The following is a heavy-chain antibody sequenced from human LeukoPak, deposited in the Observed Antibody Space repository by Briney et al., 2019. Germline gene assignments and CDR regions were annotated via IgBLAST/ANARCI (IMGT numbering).Heavy chain of an antibody. J-gene: IGHJ6*03. CDR1: GGSFRGFY. CDR2: INHSGSS. V-gene: IGHV4-34*01. D-gene: IGHD2-21*02. CDR3: ARSHCGGDCYSSRWQILYGYYYYYMDV. Sequence: SETLSLTCAVYGGSFRGFYWNWIRQSPGKGLEWIGEINHSGSSSYNPSLKSRIMISVDMSKNQFSLKVRSVTAADTAVYYCARSHCGGDCYSSRWQILYGYYYYYMDVWGTGTTVTVSS.